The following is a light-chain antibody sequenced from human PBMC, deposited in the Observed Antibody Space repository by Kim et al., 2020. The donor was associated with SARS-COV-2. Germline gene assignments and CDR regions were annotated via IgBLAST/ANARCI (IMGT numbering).Light chain of an antibody. V-gene: IGKV1-33*01. CDR1: EDISHY. J-gene: IGKJ2*01. CDR2: DAS. CDR3: QQYQNVYT. Sequence: DIQMTQSPSSLSASVGDRVTITCQASEDISHYLNWFHQKPGKAPKLLIYDASNLETGVPSRFSGSGSGTDFTFTISSLQPEDIGTYYCQQYQNVYTFGPGTKLEIK.